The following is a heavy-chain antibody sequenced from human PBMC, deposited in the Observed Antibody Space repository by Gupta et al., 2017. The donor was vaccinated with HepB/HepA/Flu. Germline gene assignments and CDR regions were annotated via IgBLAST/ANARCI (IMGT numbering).Heavy chain of an antibody. CDR1: GFTLTSNA. D-gene: IGHD3-16*01. CDR3: AKDLHAYSAMDV. Sequence: EVQVLESGGGLVQPGGSLRLSCAVSGFTLTSNAMIWVRQAPGKGLEFVSGSGSDFSAHYGDSVKGRFTISRDNSKNTVYLQMNSLRADDTALYYCAKDLHAYSAMDVWGKGTTVTVSS. J-gene: IGHJ6*03. V-gene: IGHV3-23*01. CDR2: SGSDFSA.